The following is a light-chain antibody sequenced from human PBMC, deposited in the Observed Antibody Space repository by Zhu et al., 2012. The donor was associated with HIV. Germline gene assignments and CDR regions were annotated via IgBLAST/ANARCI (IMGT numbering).Light chain of an antibody. J-gene: IGKJ2*01. CDR1: QSVSSY. CDR2: DAS. V-gene: IGKV3-11*01. CDR3: QQRSDWVYT. Sequence: ETVLTQSPATLSLSPGERATLSCRASQSVSSYLAWYQQKPGQAPRFLIYDASKRATGVPARFSGSGSGTDFSLTITSLEPEDFAVYYCQQRSDWVYTFGQGTKLEIK.